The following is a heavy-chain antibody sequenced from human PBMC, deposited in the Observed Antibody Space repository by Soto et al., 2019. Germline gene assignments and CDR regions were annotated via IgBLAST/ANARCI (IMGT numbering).Heavy chain of an antibody. CDR1: GFTFSSYG. Sequence: GGSLILSCAASGFTFSSYGMHWVRQAPGKGLEWVAVIWYDGSNKYYADSVKGRFTISRDNSKNTLYLQMNSLRAEDTAVYYCARDKKEGSASYFDYWGQGTLVTVSS. CDR2: IWYDGSNK. CDR3: ARDKKEGSASYFDY. D-gene: IGHD3-10*01. V-gene: IGHV3-33*08. J-gene: IGHJ4*02.